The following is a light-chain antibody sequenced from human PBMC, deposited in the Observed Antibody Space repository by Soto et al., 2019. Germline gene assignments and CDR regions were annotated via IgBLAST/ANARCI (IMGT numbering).Light chain of an antibody. CDR3: CSYAGSYTKV. CDR1: SSDVGGYNY. V-gene: IGLV2-11*01. J-gene: IGLJ3*02. Sequence: QSVLTQPRSVSGSPGQSVTISCTGTSSDVGGYNYVSWYQQHPGKAPKLIIYDVNKRPSGVPDRLSGSKSDNTASLTISGLQAEDEADYYCCSYAGSYTKVFGGGTMLTVL. CDR2: DVN.